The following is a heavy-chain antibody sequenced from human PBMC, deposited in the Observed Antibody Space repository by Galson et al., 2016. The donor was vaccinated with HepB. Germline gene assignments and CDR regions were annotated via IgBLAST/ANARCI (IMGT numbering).Heavy chain of an antibody. V-gene: IGHV3-23*01. CDR1: GFPFSSYA. D-gene: IGHD3-22*01. Sequence: SLRLSCAASGFPFSSYAMNWVRQAPGKGLEWVSSISGSGGSTYYADSVKGRLTISRDTSKNTLYLQMNSLRAEDTALYYCAKSSSAYYYVSFYYYAMDVWGQGTTVTGSS. CDR3: AKSSSAYYYVSFYYYAMDV. CDR2: ISGSGGST. J-gene: IGHJ6*02.